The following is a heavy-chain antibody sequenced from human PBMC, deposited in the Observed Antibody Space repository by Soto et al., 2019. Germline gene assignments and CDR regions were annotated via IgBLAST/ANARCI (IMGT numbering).Heavy chain of an antibody. CDR3: ARDEKDYDFWSGSRMDV. CDR2: INAGNGNT. Sequence: GASVKVSCKASGYTFTSYAMHWVRQAPGQRFEWMGWINAGNGNTKYSQKFQGRVTITRDTSASTAYMELSSLRSEDTAVYYCARDEKDYDFWSGSRMDVWGQGTTVTVSS. V-gene: IGHV1-3*01. J-gene: IGHJ6*02. D-gene: IGHD3-3*01. CDR1: GYTFTSYA.